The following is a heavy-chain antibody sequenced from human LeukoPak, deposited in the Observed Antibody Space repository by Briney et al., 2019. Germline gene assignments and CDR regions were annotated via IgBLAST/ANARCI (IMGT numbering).Heavy chain of an antibody. D-gene: IGHD3-16*02. Sequence: SVKVSCKASGGTFSSYAISWVRQAPGQGLEWMGGIIPIFGTAHYAQKFQGRVTITADESTSTAYMELSSLRSEDTAVYYCAREDRNAPHYWGQGTLVTVSS. CDR1: GGTFSSYA. J-gene: IGHJ4*02. CDR2: IIPIFGTA. V-gene: IGHV1-69*13. CDR3: AREDRNAPHY.